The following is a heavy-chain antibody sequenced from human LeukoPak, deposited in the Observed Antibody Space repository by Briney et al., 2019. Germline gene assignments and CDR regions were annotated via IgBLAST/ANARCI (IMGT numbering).Heavy chain of an antibody. CDR3: ARGVGLTQGGAFDF. J-gene: IGHJ4*02. D-gene: IGHD3-16*01. CDR1: GGSTSSSTYY. Sequence: SETLSLTCTVSGGSTSSSTYYWGWIRQPPGKGLEWIGTFYHSGSTHYKSSLKSRVTISVDTSKNQLSLKLTSVTAADTAVYYCARGVGLTQGGAFDFWGQGTLVTVSS. CDR2: FYHSGST. V-gene: IGHV4-39*07.